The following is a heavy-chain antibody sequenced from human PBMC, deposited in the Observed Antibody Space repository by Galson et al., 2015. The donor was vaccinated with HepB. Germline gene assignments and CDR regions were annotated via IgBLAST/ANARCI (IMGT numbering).Heavy chain of an antibody. CDR3: ARDSSPSASSGWYQALYYYYGMDV. Sequence: SLRLSCKASGYTFTSYAMHWVRQAPGKGLEWVAVISYDGSNKYYADSVKGRFTISRDNSKNTLYLQMNSLRAEDTAVYYCARDSSPSASSGWYQALYYYYGMDVWGQGTTVTVSS. J-gene: IGHJ6*02. CDR2: ISYDGSNK. CDR1: GYTFTSYA. V-gene: IGHV3-30*04. D-gene: IGHD6-19*01.